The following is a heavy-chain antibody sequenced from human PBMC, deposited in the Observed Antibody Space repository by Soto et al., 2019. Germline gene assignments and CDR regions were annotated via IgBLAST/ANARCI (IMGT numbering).Heavy chain of an antibody. V-gene: IGHV4-34*01. CDR3: ARYPEYRRSGSYYPH. D-gene: IGHD3-10*01. CDR2: INHSGST. Sequence: QVQLQQWGAGLLKPSETLSLTCAVYGGSFSGYYWSWIRQPPGKGLEWIGEINHSGSTNYNPSLKSRVTISVDTSKNQFSLKLSSVTAADTAVYYCARYPEYRRSGSYYPHWGQGTLVTVSS. CDR1: GGSFSGYY. J-gene: IGHJ4*02.